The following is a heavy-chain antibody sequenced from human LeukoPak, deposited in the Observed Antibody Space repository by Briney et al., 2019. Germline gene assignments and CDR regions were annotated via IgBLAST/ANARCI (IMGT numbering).Heavy chain of an antibody. V-gene: IGHV3-7*01. D-gene: IGHD3-9*01. CDR1: GFTFSSYW. CDR3: ARAPRNYDILTGYYYNYYMDV. Sequence: PGGSLRLSCAASGFTFSSYWMTWVRQAPGKGLEWVANIKQDGSEKYYVGSVKGRFTISRDNAKNSLYVQINNLRAEDTAVFYCARAPRNYDILTGYYYNYYMDVWGKGTAVTVSS. J-gene: IGHJ6*03. CDR2: IKQDGSEK.